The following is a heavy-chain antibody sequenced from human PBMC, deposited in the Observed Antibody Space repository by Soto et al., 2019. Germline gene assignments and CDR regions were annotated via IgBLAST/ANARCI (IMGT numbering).Heavy chain of an antibody. D-gene: IGHD2-21*02. V-gene: IGHV4-31*03. CDR3: ARELAYCGADCYHDP. CDR2: IYDSGNT. J-gene: IGHJ5*02. CDR1: GGSISSGGYY. Sequence: NPSETLSLTCTVSGGSISSGGYYWSWIRQHPGKGLEWIGYIYDSGNTYNNPSLKSRVTMSVDTSKNQFSLKLSSVTAADTAVYYCARELAYCGADCYHDPWGQGKLVTVSS.